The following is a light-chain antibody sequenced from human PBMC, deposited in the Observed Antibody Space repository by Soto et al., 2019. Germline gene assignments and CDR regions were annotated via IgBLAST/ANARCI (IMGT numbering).Light chain of an antibody. CDR3: SSYTDSTTVV. J-gene: IGLJ2*01. Sequence: QSALTQPPSASGSPGQSVTISCTGTSSDVGGFNYVSWYQQHPGKAPKLMIFAVNKRPSGVPDRFSGSKSDNTASLTVSGLQAEDEADYYCSSYTDSTTVVFGGGTKLTVL. CDR2: AVN. V-gene: IGLV2-8*01. CDR1: SSDVGGFNY.